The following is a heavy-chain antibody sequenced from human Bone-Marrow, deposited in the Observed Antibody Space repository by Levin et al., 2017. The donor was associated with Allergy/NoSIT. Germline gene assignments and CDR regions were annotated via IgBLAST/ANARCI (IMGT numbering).Heavy chain of an antibody. CDR2: IDDSGIT. J-gene: IGHJ6*03. CDR3: ARDLDYYYYMDL. Sequence: SETLSLTCTVSGASVNSGSNYWSWIRQPPGKGLEWIGYIDDSGITDYNPALKSRVIISADTSRNQIFLRLSSVTTAETAVYYCARDLDYYYYMDLRGKGTTATVTS. CDR1: GASVNSGSNY. V-gene: IGHV4-61*01.